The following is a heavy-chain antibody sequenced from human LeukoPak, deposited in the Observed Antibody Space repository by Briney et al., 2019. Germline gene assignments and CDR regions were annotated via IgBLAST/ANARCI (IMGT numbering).Heavy chain of an antibody. J-gene: IGHJ4*02. V-gene: IGHV4-4*02. CDR2: MYLSGTT. CDR1: GDSINSLDL. Sequence: SETLSLTCTVSGDSINSLDLWSWVRQPPGKGLEWIGEMYLSGTTHPNPSVKSRVTISIDKSKNQFFLNLSSVTAADTAVYCAGLVGRYSSGLYYYYFDYWGQGTLVTVSS. CDR3: GLVGRYSSGLYYYYFDY. D-gene: IGHD3-22*01.